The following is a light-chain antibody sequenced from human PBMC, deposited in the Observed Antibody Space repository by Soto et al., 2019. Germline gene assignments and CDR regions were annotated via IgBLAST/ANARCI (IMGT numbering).Light chain of an antibody. CDR1: SSDVGPYDY. Sequence: QSVLTQPASVSGSPGQSITISCTGTSSDVGPYDYVSWYQRHPGKAPKLMIYEVSNRPSGVSNRFSGSKSGNTDSLTISGLQAEDEADYYCSSYTSSSTYVFGTGTKVTVL. V-gene: IGLV2-14*01. CDR2: EVS. CDR3: SSYTSSSTYV. J-gene: IGLJ1*01.